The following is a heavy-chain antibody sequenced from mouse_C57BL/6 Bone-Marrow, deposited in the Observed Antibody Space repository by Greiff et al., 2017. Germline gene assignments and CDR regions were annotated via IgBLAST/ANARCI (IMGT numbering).Heavy chain of an antibody. J-gene: IGHJ3*01. CDR1: GYTFTSYW. V-gene: IGHV1-7*01. CDR2: INPSSGYT. Sequence: QVHVKQSGAELAKPGASVKLSCKASGYTFTSYWMHWVKQRPGQGLEWIGYINPSSGYTKYNQKFKDKATLTAEKSSSTTYMQLSSLKYEDSAVYYCARSSLYDGYYVGFAYWGQGTLVTVSA. CDR3: ARSSLYDGYYVGFAY. D-gene: IGHD2-3*01.